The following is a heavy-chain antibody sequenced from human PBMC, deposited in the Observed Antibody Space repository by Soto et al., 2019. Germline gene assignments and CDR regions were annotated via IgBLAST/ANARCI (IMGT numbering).Heavy chain of an antibody. J-gene: IGHJ2*01. D-gene: IGHD6-19*01. CDR1: GGTFSSYA. Sequence: AVKVSCKASGGTFSSYAISWVRQAPGQGLEWMGGIIPIFGTANYAQKFQGRVTITADKSTSTAYMELSSLRSEDTAVYYCARDRSIAVAGSYWYFDLWGRATLVTVSS. V-gene: IGHV1-69*06. CDR3: ARDRSIAVAGSYWYFDL. CDR2: IIPIFGTA.